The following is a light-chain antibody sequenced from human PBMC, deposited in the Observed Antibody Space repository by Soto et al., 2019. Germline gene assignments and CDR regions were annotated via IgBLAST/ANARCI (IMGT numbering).Light chain of an antibody. CDR2: GAS. CDR1: QSVSSSY. J-gene: IGKJ2*01. Sequence: EIVLTQSPGTLSLSPGERATLSCRASQSVSSSYLAWYQQKPGQAPRLLIYGASSRATGIPDRFSGSGPGTDFTLTISRLEPEDLAVYCCQQYGSSSTYTFGQGTSLEIK. CDR3: QQYGSSSTYT. V-gene: IGKV3-20*01.